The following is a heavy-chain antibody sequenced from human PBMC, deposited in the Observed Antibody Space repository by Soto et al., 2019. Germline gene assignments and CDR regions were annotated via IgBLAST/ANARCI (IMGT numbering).Heavy chain of an antibody. CDR2: ISSRGSTI. J-gene: IGHJ1*01. D-gene: IGHD2-15*01. V-gene: IGHV3-11*01. CDR3: ARVRDIVVVVAATHFQH. CDR1: GFTVSDYY. Sequence: QVQLVEFGGGLVKPGGSLRLSCAASGFTVSDYYMSWIRQAPGKWRDRVSYISSRGSTIYYADSVRGRFTISRDNAKNSLYLQMNSLRAEDTAVYYCARVRDIVVVVAATHFQHWGQGSMVTVSS.